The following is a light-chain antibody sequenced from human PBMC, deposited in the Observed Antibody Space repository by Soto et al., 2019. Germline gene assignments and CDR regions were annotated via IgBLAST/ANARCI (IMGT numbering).Light chain of an antibody. CDR2: AAS. J-gene: IGKJ4*01. V-gene: IGKV1-27*01. CDR3: QKHSSVPFT. CDR1: QGIRNS. Sequence: DIQMTQSPSFLSASVGDRVTITCRASQGIRNSLAWYQHKPGKVPKLLIYAASTLYSGGSSRFSGSGSGTDFTLTIGSLQPEDVAVYYCQKHSSVPFTFGGGTKVEIK.